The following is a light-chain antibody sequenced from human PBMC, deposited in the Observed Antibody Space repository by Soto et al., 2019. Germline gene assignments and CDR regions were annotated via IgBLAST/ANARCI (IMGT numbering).Light chain of an antibody. CDR3: QQSYFTPQT. CDR2: GVS. J-gene: IGKJ1*01. V-gene: IGKV1-39*01. Sequence: DIPMTQSPFSLSASVGDRVTITCRASQSINNYLNWYQQKPGKAPKLLIYGVSGLQSGVPSRFSGSGSGTYFTLIISSLQPEDFATYYCQQSYFTPQTFGQGTKVGLK. CDR1: QSINNY.